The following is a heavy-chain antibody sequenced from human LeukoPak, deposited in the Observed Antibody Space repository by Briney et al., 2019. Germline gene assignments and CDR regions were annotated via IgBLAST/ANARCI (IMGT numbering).Heavy chain of an antibody. CDR1: GGSTSRSPYY. CDR2: IYYSGST. CDR3: ARHGGRFHYYYAMDV. J-gene: IGHJ6*02. D-gene: IGHD3-16*01. V-gene: IGHV4-39*01. Sequence: PSETLSLTCTVSGGSTSRSPYYWGWIRQPPGKGLERIGRIYYSGSTSYNPSLKSRVATSVDTPKNQFSLKLSSVTAADTAVYYCARHGGRFHYYYAMDVWGPGTTVAVSS.